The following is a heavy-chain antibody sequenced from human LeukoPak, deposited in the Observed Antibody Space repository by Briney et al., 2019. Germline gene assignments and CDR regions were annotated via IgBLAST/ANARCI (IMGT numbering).Heavy chain of an antibody. D-gene: IGHD3-3*01. CDR3: ARGGARFLEWLLL. J-gene: IGHJ4*02. Sequence: SVKVSCKASGGTFSSYAISWVRQAPGQGLEWMGGTIPIFGTANYAQKFQGRVTITADESTSTAYMELSSLRSEDTAVYYCARGGARFLEWLLLWGQGTLVTVSS. V-gene: IGHV1-69*13. CDR1: GGTFSSYA. CDR2: TIPIFGTA.